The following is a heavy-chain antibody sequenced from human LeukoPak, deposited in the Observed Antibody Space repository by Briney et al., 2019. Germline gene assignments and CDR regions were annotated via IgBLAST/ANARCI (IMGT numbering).Heavy chain of an antibody. V-gene: IGHV4-39*01. Sequence: PSETLSLTCTVSGGSVGSTTYYWGWIRQPPGKGLEWIGHIDYRGTTYYNPSLNSRVTISADTSKNQFSLKLSSVTAADTAVYYCARHGTISSESYFDYWGQGALVTVSS. D-gene: IGHD1-14*01. CDR1: GGSVGSTTYY. CDR3: ARHGTISSESYFDY. CDR2: IDYRGTT. J-gene: IGHJ4*02.